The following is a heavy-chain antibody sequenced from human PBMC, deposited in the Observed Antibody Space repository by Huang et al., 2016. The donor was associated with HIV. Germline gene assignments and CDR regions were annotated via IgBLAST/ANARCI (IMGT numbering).Heavy chain of an antibody. CDR3: ARDSPLLGVVIVVVPTAPNAFDI. Sequence: QVQLVQSGVEVKKPGASVKVSCKASGYTFTSYGISWVGQAPGQGLEGMGEISDYNGVTNYAQNVQGRVTMTTETSTSTAYMELRSLRSDDTAVYYCARDSPLLGVVIVVVPTAPNAFDIWGQGTMVTVSS. CDR2: ISDYNGVT. J-gene: IGHJ3*02. CDR1: GYTFTSYG. D-gene: IGHD2-2*01. V-gene: IGHV1-18*01.